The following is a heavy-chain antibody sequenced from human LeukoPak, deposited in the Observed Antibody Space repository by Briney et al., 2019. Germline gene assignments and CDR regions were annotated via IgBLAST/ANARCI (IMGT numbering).Heavy chain of an antibody. CDR1: GFTFSSYE. CDR2: ISSSGSTI. CDR3: AKSRGVAGFDY. V-gene: IGHV3-48*03. Sequence: GGSLRLSCAASGFTFSSYEMNWVRQAPGKGLEWVSYISSSGSTIYYADSVKGRFTIFRDNAKNSLYLQMNSLRAEDTAVYYCAKSRGVAGFDYWGQGTLVTVSS. J-gene: IGHJ4*02. D-gene: IGHD6-19*01.